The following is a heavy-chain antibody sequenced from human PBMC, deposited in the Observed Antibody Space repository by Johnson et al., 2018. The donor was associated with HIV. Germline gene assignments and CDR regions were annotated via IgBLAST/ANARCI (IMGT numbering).Heavy chain of an antibody. J-gene: IGHJ3*02. CDR3: AKRLESSSWSHDAFDI. CDR1: GFTISNYG. CDR2: MWYDGSNK. V-gene: IGHV3-33*06. D-gene: IGHD6-13*01. Sequence: QVQLVESGGGVVQPGKSLRLSCVASGFTISNYGMHWVRQAPGKGLEWVAVMWYDGSNKYDADSVKGRFTISRDNSKSTLSLQMNSLRAEDTAVYYCAKRLESSSWSHDAFDIWGQGTMVTVSS.